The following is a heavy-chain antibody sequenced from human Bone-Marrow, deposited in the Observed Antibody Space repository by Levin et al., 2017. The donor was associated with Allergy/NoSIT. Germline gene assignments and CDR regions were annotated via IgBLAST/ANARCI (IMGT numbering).Heavy chain of an antibody. CDR2: ITFSGSA. CDR1: GVSFSRNGYY. Sequence: SETLSLTCSVSGVSFSRNGYYWNWLRQLPGKGLEWIGYITFSGSAYPNPSLKSRVSMSLDTSENQFSLTVTSMTAADTAVYYCSSLCGGDCSQIFDFWGQGKLVTVSS. J-gene: IGHJ4*02. D-gene: IGHD2-21*02. V-gene: IGHV4-31*03. CDR3: SSLCGGDCSQIFDF.